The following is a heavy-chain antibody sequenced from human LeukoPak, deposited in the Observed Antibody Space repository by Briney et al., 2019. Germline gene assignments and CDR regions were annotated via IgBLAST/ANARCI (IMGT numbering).Heavy chain of an antibody. D-gene: IGHD3-10*01. CDR1: GFTFSSYA. CDR2: ISGSGGST. CDR3: AKDLVHYYGSGSYRNY. Sequence: SGGSLRLSCAASGFTFSSYAMSWVRQAPGKGLEWVSAISGSGGSTYYADSVKGRFTISRDNSKNTLYLQMNSLRAEDTAVYYCAKDLVHYYGSGSYRNYWGQGTLVTVSS. J-gene: IGHJ4*02. V-gene: IGHV3-23*01.